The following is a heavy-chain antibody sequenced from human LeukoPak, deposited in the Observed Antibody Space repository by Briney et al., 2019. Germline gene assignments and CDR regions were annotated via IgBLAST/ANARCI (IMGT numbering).Heavy chain of an antibody. D-gene: IGHD1/OR15-1a*01. Sequence: PGGSLRLSCAASGFTFSSYWMSWVRQAPGKGLEWVANIKQDGSEKYYVDSVKGRFTISRDNAKNSLYLQMNSLRAEDTAVYYCARAGQLEQYYYYYYMDVWGKGATVTVSS. CDR3: ARAGQLEQYYYYYYMDV. J-gene: IGHJ6*03. V-gene: IGHV3-7*01. CDR1: GFTFSSYW. CDR2: IKQDGSEK.